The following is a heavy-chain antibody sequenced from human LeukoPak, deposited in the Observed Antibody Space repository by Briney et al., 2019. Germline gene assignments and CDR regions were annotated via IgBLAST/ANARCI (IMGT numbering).Heavy chain of an antibody. V-gene: IGHV3-48*03. Sequence: GGSLRLSCAASGFTFSSYEMNWVRQAPGKGLEWVSYISSSGSTIYYADSVKGRFTISRDNSKNTLYLQMNSLRAEDTAVYYCAKDLPCYYDSSGYYPYYFDYWGQGTLVTVSS. CDR2: ISSSGSTI. J-gene: IGHJ4*02. D-gene: IGHD3-22*01. CDR3: AKDLPCYYDSSGYYPYYFDY. CDR1: GFTFSSYE.